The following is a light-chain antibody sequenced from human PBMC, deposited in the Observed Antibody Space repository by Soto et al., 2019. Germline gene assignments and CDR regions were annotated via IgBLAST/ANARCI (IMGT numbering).Light chain of an antibody. Sequence: DIQMTQSPSTLSASVGDRVTITCRASQSISSWLAWYQQKPGKAPKLLIYDASSLASGVPSRFSGSGSGTEFPLTISSLQPDDFATYCCQQYNSYGTFGQGTKLDIK. V-gene: IGKV1-5*01. CDR2: DAS. J-gene: IGKJ2*02. CDR3: QQYNSYGT. CDR1: QSISSW.